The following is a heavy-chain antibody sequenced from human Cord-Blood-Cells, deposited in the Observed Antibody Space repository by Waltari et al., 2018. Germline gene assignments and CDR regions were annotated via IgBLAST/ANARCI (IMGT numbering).Heavy chain of an antibody. J-gene: IGHJ3*02. CDR3: ARDRTDWGRAFDI. CDR2: IYSGGST. CDR1: GFTVSSNY. V-gene: IGHV3-53*01. D-gene: IGHD2-21*01. Sequence: EVQLVESGGGLIQPGGSLRLSCAASGFTVSSNYMSWVRQVPGKGLEWVSVIYSGGSTYYADSVKGRFTISRDNSKNTLYLQMNSLRAEDTAVYYCARDRTDWGRAFDIWGQGTMVTVSS.